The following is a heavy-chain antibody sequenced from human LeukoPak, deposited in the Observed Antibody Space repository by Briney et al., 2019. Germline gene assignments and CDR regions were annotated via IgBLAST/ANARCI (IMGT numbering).Heavy chain of an antibody. Sequence: GGSLRLSCAASGFTFSSYAMHWVRQAPGKGLEWVAVISYDGSNKYYADSVKGRFTISRDNSKNTLYLQMNSLRAEDTAVYYCARDLGSEFDYWGQGTLVTVSS. CDR3: ARDLGSEFDY. J-gene: IGHJ4*02. V-gene: IGHV3-30-3*01. CDR2: ISYDGSNK. CDR1: GFTFSSYA. D-gene: IGHD5-12*01.